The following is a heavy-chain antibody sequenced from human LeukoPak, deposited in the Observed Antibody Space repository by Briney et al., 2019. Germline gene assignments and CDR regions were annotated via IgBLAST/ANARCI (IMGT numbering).Heavy chain of an antibody. Sequence: GGSLRLSCAASGFTFSSYAMSWVRQAPGKGLEWVSAISGSGGSTYYADSVKGRFTISGDNSKNTLYLQMNSLRAEDTAVYYCAIRNIVGATSFDYWGQGTLVTVSS. CDR1: GFTFSSYA. D-gene: IGHD1-26*01. CDR3: AIRNIVGATSFDY. J-gene: IGHJ4*02. CDR2: ISGSGGST. V-gene: IGHV3-23*01.